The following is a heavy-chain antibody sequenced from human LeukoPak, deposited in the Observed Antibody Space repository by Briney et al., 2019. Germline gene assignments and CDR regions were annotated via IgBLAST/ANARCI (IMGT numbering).Heavy chain of an antibody. CDR3: ARGGCSGGSCYDY. V-gene: IGHV3-30*03. CDR1: GFTFFTYG. J-gene: IGHJ4*02. Sequence: GRSLRLSCAASGFTFFTYGMDWVRQAPGKGLEWVAVISYDGSNKYYADSVKGRFTISRDNSKNTLYLQMNSLRAEDTAVYYCARGGCSGGSCYDYWGQGTLVTVSS. CDR2: ISYDGSNK. D-gene: IGHD2-15*01.